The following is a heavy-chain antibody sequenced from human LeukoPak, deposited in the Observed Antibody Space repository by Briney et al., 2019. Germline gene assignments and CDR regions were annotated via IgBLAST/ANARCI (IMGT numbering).Heavy chain of an antibody. J-gene: IGHJ4*02. CDR1: GGSISSYY. V-gene: IGHV4-59*08. D-gene: IGHD3-10*01. CDR3: ARTYYFGSGSDHFDY. CDR2: IYSSGST. Sequence: SETLSLTCTVSGGSISSYYWSWVRQPPGKGLEWIGHIYSSGSTNYNPSLKSRVTISVDTSKNQFSLKLTSVTAADTAVYYCARTYYFGSGSDHFDYWGQGTLVTVSS.